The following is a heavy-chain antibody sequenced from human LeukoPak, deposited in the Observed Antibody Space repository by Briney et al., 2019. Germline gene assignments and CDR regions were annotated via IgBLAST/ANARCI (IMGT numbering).Heavy chain of an antibody. Sequence: PGGSLRLSCAASGFIFSTYGMYWVRQAPGKGLEWVAFIRYDGNNKYYGDFVKGRFTISRDNAKNSVFLQMDSLKAEDTALYYCARGQLADSYWGQGALVTVSS. CDR3: ARGQLADSY. V-gene: IGHV3-30*02. CDR1: GFIFSTYG. J-gene: IGHJ4*02. CDR2: IRYDGNNK. D-gene: IGHD3-22*01.